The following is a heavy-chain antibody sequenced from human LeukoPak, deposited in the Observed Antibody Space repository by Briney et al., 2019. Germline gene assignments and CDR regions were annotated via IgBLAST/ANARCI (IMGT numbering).Heavy chain of an antibody. CDR3: AKDHGIAARNSCFDY. D-gene: IGHD6-6*01. CDR2: ISWNSGSI. J-gene: IGHJ4*02. CDR1: GFTFDDYA. V-gene: IGHV3-9*01. Sequence: GGSLRLSCAASGFTFDDYAMHWVRQAPGKGLEWVSGISWNSGSIGYADSVKGRFTISRDNAKNSLYLQMNSLRAEDTAVYYCAKDHGIAARNSCFDYWGQGTLVTVSS.